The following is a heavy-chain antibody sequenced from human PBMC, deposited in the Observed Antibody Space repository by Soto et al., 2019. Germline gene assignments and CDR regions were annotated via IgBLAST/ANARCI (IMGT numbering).Heavy chain of an antibody. D-gene: IGHD5-18*01. V-gene: IGHV1-46*01. CDR3: ATSVNSATAFDY. Sequence: QVQLVQSGAEVKKPGASVKVSCKASGYTFTHYYIHWVRQAPGQGLEWMGINNPNGVSTTYAQKFQAGFTMTRDTATSTVDMELSSLRSEDSAVYYCATSVNSATAFDYWGQGTLVTVSA. J-gene: IGHJ4*02. CDR1: GYTFTHYY. CDR2: NNPNGVST.